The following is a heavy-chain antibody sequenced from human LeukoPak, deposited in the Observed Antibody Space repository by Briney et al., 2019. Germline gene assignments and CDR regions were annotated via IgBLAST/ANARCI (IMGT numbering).Heavy chain of an antibody. D-gene: IGHD6-13*01. J-gene: IGHJ4*02. CDR3: ARVSGLGAAGTDPFDY. CDR1: GGSISSGSYY. Sequence: SQTLSLTCTVSGGSISSGSYYWSWIRQPAGKGLEWIGRIYTSGSTNYNPSLKSRVTISVDTSKNQFSLKLSSVTAADTAVYYCARVSGLGAAGTDPFDYWGQGTLVTVSS. CDR2: IYTSGST. V-gene: IGHV4-61*02.